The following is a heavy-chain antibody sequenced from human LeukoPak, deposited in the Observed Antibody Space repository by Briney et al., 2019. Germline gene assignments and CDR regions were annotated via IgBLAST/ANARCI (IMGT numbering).Heavy chain of an antibody. CDR2: ISYDGSSK. CDR1: GFTFSSYG. CDR3: ATTLGSGWKFDY. V-gene: IGHV3-30*03. Sequence: GGSLRLSCAASGFTFSSYGMHWVRQTPGKELEWVAVISYDGSSKYNEDSVKGRFTISRDNSKNTLYLQMNSLRVEDTAVYYCATTLGSGWKFDYWGQGTLVTVSS. D-gene: IGHD6-19*01. J-gene: IGHJ4*02.